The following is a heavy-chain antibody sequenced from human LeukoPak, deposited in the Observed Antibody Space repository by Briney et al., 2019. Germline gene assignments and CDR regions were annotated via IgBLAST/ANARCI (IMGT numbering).Heavy chain of an antibody. CDR2: IIPIFGTA. D-gene: IGHD3-22*01. V-gene: IGHV1-69*05. J-gene: IGHJ1*01. CDR3: ARDRDSSGYPECFQH. Sequence: ASVKVSCKASGGTFSSYAISWVRQAPGQGLEWMGRIIPIFGTANYAQKFQGRVTITTDESTSTAYMELSSLRSEDTAVYYCARDRDSSGYPECFQHWGQGTLVTVSS. CDR1: GGTFSSYA.